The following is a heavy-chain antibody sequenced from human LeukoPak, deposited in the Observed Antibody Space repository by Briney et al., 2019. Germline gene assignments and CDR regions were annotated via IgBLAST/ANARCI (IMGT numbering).Heavy chain of an antibody. CDR3: ATDLGSGQPGTIPGGLDY. CDR1: GYTFTSYF. J-gene: IGHJ4*02. D-gene: IGHD1-7*01. Sequence: ASVEVSCKASGYTFTSYFIHWVRQAPGQGLEWVGVLNPSDGSTTYAQKFQGRVTMTRDTSTSTVYMDLNSLRSEDTAVFYCATDLGSGQPGTIPGGLDYWGQGTLVTVSA. CDR2: LNPSDGST. V-gene: IGHV1-46*01.